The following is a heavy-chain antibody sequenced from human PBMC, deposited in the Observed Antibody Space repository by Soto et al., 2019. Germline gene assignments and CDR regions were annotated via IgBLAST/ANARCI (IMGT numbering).Heavy chain of an antibody. D-gene: IGHD5-12*01. J-gene: IGHJ4*02. CDR3: ASVAMATINLEY. CDR2: IYFSGST. V-gene: IGHV4-4*07. Sequence: SETLSFTCTVSYGSISSYDWSWIRQRAGSGLEWIGRIYFSGSTNYNPSLKSRITMSVDTSTNQFSLNLTSVNAADTAVYYCASVAMATINLEYWGKGTSVTASS. CDR1: YGSISSYD.